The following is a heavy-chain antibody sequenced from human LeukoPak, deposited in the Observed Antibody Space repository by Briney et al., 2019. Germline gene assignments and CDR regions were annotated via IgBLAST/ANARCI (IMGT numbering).Heavy chain of an antibody. Sequence: PGGSLRLSCVASGFTFSNYAMRWVRQAPGKGLEWVSVTTARGDSPYYADSVKGRFTISRDNSKNTLYLQMTSLRAEDTAIYYCAKIRAGYIPDAFDVWGQGTMVTVSS. V-gene: IGHV3-23*01. CDR3: AKIRAGYIPDAFDV. CDR1: GFTFSNYA. J-gene: IGHJ3*01. CDR2: TTARGDSP. D-gene: IGHD5-24*01.